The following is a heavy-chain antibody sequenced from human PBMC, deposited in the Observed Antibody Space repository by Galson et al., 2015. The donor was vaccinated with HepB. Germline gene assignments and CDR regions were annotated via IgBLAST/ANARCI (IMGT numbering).Heavy chain of an antibody. CDR3: VRGRDFDD. D-gene: IGHD3-10*01. V-gene: IGHV5-51*01. CDR1: GYTLTNYW. Sequence: QSGAEVKKPGESLKLSCRGSGYTLTNYWIGWVRQTPGEGLEWMAIIYPGDSDIKYNPSFQGQVTISVHKSINPAYLQWSTLRASDTAMYYCVRGRDFDDWGRGTLVTVSS. J-gene: IGHJ4*02. CDR2: IYPGDSDI.